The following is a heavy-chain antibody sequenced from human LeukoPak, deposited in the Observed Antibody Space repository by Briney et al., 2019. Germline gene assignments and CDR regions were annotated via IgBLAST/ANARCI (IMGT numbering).Heavy chain of an antibody. Sequence: GGSLRLSCAASGFTFSNAWMSWVRQAPGKGLEWVGRIKSKTDGGTTDYAAPVKGRFTISRDDSKNTLYLQMNSLKTEDTAVYYCTTEVGNYGSVRGSYYYGMGVWGQGTTVTVSS. V-gene: IGHV3-15*01. D-gene: IGHD3-10*01. CDR3: TTEVGNYGSVRGSYYYGMGV. CDR1: GFTFSNAW. J-gene: IGHJ6*02. CDR2: IKSKTDGGTT.